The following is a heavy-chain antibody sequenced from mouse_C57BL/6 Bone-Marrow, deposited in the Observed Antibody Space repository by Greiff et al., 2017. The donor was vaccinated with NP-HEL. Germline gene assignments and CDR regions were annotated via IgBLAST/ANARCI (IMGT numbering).Heavy chain of an antibody. CDR1: GYTFTSYW. V-gene: IGHV1-5*01. J-gene: IGHJ1*03. D-gene: IGHD1-1*01. Sequence: VHVKQSGTVLARPGASVKMSCKTSGYTFTSYWMHWVKQRPGQGLEWIGAIYPGNSDTSYNQKFKGKAKLTAVQSASTAYMELSSLTNEDSAVYYCTRRELLRNWYFEVWGTGTTVTVAS. CDR2: IYPGNSDT. CDR3: TRRELLRNWYFEV.